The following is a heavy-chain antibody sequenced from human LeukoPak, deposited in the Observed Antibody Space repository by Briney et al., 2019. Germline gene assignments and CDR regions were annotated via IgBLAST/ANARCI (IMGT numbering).Heavy chain of an antibody. CDR1: GFTFSSYS. CDR3: ARDLRDCTNGVCYTYYFDY. CDR2: ISSSSSYI. Sequence: GGSLRLSCAASGFTFSSYSMNWIRQAPGKGLEWVSSISSSSSYIYYADSVKGRFTISRDNAKNSLYLQMNSLRAEDTAVYYCARDLRDCTNGVCYTYYFDYWGQGTLVTVSS. J-gene: IGHJ4*02. V-gene: IGHV3-21*01. D-gene: IGHD2-8*01.